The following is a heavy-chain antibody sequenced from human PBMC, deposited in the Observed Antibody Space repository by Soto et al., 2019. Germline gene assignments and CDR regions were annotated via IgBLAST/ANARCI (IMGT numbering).Heavy chain of an antibody. CDR2: IFQSGST. J-gene: IGHJ5*02. Sequence: SETLSLTCGVSGGAIRSPDWWTWVRQPPGKGLEWIGEIFQSGSTNYTPSPESRVTISVDKSKNQFSLTLTSVTAADTAVYFCARGRGRYSSGWSWFDPWGQGILVTVSS. D-gene: IGHD6-19*01. CDR1: GGAIRSPDW. CDR3: ARGRGRYSSGWSWFDP. V-gene: IGHV4-4*02.